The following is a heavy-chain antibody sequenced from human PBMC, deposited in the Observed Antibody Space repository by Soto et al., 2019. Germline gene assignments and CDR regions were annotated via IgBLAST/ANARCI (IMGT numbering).Heavy chain of an antibody. CDR2: INHSGST. Sequence: PSETLSLTCAVYGGSFSGYYWSWIRQPPGKGLEWIGEINHSGSTNYNPSLKSRVTISVDTSKDQFSLKLSSVTAADTAVYYCARRSMFGVVTKNWFDPWGQGTLVTVSS. V-gene: IGHV4-34*01. D-gene: IGHD3-3*01. CDR1: GGSFSGYY. J-gene: IGHJ5*02. CDR3: ARRSMFGVVTKNWFDP.